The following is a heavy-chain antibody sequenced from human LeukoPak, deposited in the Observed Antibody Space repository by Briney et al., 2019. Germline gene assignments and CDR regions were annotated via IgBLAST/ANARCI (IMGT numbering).Heavy chain of an antibody. CDR1: GFTFSSYS. CDR2: ISSSSSYI. CDR3: ARDLGNDCSSTSCVG. D-gene: IGHD2-2*01. Sequence: GGSLRLSCAASGFTFSSYSMNWVRQAPGKGLEWVSSISSSSSYIYYADSVKGRFTISRDNAKNSLYLQMNSLRADDTAVYYCARDLGNDCSSTSCVGWGQGPLDTVSS. V-gene: IGHV3-21*01. J-gene: IGHJ4*02.